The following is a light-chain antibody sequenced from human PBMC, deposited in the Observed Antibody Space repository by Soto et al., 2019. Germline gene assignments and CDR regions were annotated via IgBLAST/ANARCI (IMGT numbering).Light chain of an antibody. Sequence: QSVLTQPPSVSGAPGQRVTISCTGSSSNIGARYDVHWYLQLPGTAPKLLIYANTNRPSGVPDRFSGYKSGTSASLAITGLQAEDEADYYCQSYDTSLSVVFGGGTKLTVL. CDR3: QSYDTSLSVV. J-gene: IGLJ2*01. CDR2: ANT. V-gene: IGLV1-40*01. CDR1: SSNIGARYD.